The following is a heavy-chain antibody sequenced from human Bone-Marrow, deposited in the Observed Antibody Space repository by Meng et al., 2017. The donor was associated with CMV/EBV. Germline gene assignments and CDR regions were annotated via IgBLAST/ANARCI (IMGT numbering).Heavy chain of an antibody. J-gene: IGHJ4*02. CDR1: GFTLRSYS. Sequence: GESLKISCTASGFTLRSYSMNWFRQAPGKGLEWVSSITVDYTSYAESVKGRFTISSNNAENSLFLQMNSLRAEDTAVYYCTRDVHYYCDGDCYYFDAWGQGSLVTGSS. D-gene: IGHD2-21*01. CDR3: TRDVHYYCDGDCYYFDA. V-gene: IGHV3-21*06. CDR2: ITVDYT.